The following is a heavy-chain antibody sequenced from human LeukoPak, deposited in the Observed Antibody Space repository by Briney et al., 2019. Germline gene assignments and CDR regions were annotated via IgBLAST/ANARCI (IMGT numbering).Heavy chain of an antibody. J-gene: IGHJ6*03. CDR2: IHSGGSS. CDR3: ARTYYYYYYMDV. D-gene: IGHD1/OR15-1a*01. V-gene: IGHV3-53*01. CDR1: GFTVSSNY. Sequence: GGSLRLSCAASGFTVSSNYMTWVCQAPGKGLEWVSIIHSGGSSYYADSVRGRFTISRDNSKNTLYLQLNSLRAEDTAVYYCARTYYYYYYMDVWGKGTTVTVSS.